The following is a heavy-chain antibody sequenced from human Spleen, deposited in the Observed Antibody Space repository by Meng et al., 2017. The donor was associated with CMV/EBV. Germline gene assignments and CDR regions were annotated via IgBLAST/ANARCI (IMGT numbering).Heavy chain of an antibody. Sequence: ASVKVSCKASGYSFTTYSITWVRQAPGQGLEWMGWISPYNGNTEYAQKFQGRVTMTTDTSTSTAYMEVRSLTSDDTAMYYCARGRTVTFPNFGYWGQGTLVTVSS. D-gene: IGHD4-11*01. CDR1: GYSFTTYS. CDR2: ISPYNGNT. J-gene: IGHJ4*02. V-gene: IGHV1-18*01. CDR3: ARGRTVTFPNFGY.